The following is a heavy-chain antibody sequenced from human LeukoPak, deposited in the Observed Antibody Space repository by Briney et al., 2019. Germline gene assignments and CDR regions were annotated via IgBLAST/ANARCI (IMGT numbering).Heavy chain of an antibody. J-gene: IGHJ4*02. Sequence: GGSLRLSCAASGFTFSNYGMHWVRQAPGKGLEWVAVIWYDGSNKYYADSVKGRFTISRDNSKNTLYLQMNSLRAEDTAVYYCAANSGSSGYYSHFDYWGQGTLVTVSS. V-gene: IGHV3-33*01. CDR2: IWYDGSNK. CDR3: AANSGSSGYYSHFDY. D-gene: IGHD3-22*01. CDR1: GFTFSNYG.